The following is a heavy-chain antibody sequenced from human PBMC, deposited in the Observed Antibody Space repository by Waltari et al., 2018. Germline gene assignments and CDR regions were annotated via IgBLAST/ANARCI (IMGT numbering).Heavy chain of an antibody. D-gene: IGHD6-19*01. CDR3: ARPPPRRIAVAGTDY. CDR1: GYYISSGYY. CDR2: IYHSGST. V-gene: IGHV4-38-2*01. Sequence: QVQLQESGPGLVKPPETLSLTCDVSGYYISSGYYWGWLRKPPGKGLEWIGSIYHSGSTYYNPSLKSRVTISVDTSKNQFSLKLSSVTAADTAVYYCARPPPRRIAVAGTDYWGQGTLVTVSS. J-gene: IGHJ4*02.